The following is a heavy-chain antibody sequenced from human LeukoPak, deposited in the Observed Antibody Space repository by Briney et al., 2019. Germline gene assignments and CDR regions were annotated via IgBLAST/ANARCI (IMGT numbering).Heavy chain of an antibody. CDR2: IWYDGSNK. CDR3: AREGAAGTPGHDAFDI. CDR1: GFTFSSYD. D-gene: IGHD6-13*01. Sequence: GGSLRLSCAASGFTFSSYDMHWVRQAPGKGLEWVAVIWYDGSNKYYADSVKGRFTISRDNSKNTLYLQMSSLRAEDTAVHYCAREGAAGTPGHDAFDIWGQGTMVTVSS. J-gene: IGHJ3*02. V-gene: IGHV3-33*01.